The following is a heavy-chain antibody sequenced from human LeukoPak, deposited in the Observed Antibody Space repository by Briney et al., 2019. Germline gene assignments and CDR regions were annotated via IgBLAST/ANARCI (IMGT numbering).Heavy chain of an antibody. J-gene: IGHJ5*02. V-gene: IGHV1-46*01. CDR1: GYTFTSYY. CDR3: ARACYDSSGYYCDSLNWFDP. CDR2: INPSGGST. Sequence: ASVKVSCKASGYTFTSYYMHWVRQAPGQGLEWMGIINPSGGSTSYAQKFQGRVTMTRDTSTSTVYMELSSLRSEDTAVYCCARACYDSSGYYCDSLNWFDPWGQGTLVTVSS. D-gene: IGHD3-22*01.